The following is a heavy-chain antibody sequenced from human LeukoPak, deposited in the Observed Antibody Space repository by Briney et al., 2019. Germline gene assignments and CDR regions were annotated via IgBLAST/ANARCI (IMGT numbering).Heavy chain of an antibody. CDR2: ISSSSNTI. CDR3: ARDGHFFDY. Sequence: GGSLRLSCAASGFTFSSYSMNRVRQAPGKGLEWVSYISSSSNTIYYADSVKGRFTISRDNAKNSLYLQMSSLRDEDTAVYYCARDGHFFDYWGQGTLVTVSS. CDR1: GFTFSSYS. V-gene: IGHV3-48*02. J-gene: IGHJ4*02.